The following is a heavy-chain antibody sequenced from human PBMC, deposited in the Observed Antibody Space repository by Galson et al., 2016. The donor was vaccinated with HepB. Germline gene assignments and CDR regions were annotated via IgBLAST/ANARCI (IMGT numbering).Heavy chain of an antibody. V-gene: IGHV3-11*01. D-gene: IGHD3-9*01. CDR3: AKGGYFDTTGYFDY. J-gene: IGHJ4*02. CDR1: GFTFSDYY. Sequence: SLRLSCAASGFTFSDYYMSWIRQAPGKGLEWVSYISPSGNTIYYADSVKGRFTVSRDNSERTLFLEMNSLRAEDTAAYYCAKGGYFDTTGYFDYWGQGTLVTVSS. CDR2: ISPSGNTI.